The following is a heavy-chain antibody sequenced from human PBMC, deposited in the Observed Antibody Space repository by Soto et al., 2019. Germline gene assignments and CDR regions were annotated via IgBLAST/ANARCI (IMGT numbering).Heavy chain of an antibody. CDR2: VNPDTGVA. CDR3: ARDPIRGGVPYFFDF. Sequence: ASVKVSCKASGYTFTDYFVHWVRLAPGQGLEWMGWVNPDTGVATFPQKFQGRVAVTRDASINTDYMELTHLTSEDTGIYYCARDPIRGGVPYFFDFWGRGTQVTVSS. V-gene: IGHV1-2*02. CDR1: GYTFTDYF. J-gene: IGHJ4*02. D-gene: IGHD3-16*01.